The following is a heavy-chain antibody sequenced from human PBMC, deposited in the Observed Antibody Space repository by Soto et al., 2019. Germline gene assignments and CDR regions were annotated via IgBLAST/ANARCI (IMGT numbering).Heavy chain of an antibody. J-gene: IGHJ4*02. CDR1: GFTFSSYG. Sequence: QVQLVESGGGVVQPGRSLRLSCAASGFTFSSYGMHWVRQAPGRGLEWVAVISYDGSNKYYADSVKGRFTISRDNSKNTLYLQMNSLRAEDTAVYYFATSGSYSGFDYWGQGTLVTVSS. CDR3: ATSGSYSGFDY. V-gene: IGHV3-30*03. D-gene: IGHD1-26*01. CDR2: ISYDGSNK.